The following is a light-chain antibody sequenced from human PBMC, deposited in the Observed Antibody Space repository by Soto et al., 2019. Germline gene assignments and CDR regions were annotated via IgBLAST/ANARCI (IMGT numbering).Light chain of an antibody. CDR3: QQRSNWPPRYT. CDR2: DAS. V-gene: IGKV3-11*01. J-gene: IGKJ2*01. CDR1: QSVSTY. Sequence: EIVLTQSPATLSLSPGERATLSCRASQSVSTYLAWYQHKPGQAPRLLIYDASNRATGIPARFSGSGSETDFTVTINSLEQEDFAVYYCQQRSNWPPRYTFGQGTKLEIK.